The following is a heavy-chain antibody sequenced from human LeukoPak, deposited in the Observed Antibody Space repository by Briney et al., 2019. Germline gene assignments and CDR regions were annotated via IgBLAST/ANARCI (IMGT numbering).Heavy chain of an antibody. D-gene: IGHD3-22*01. CDR2: IIPILGIA. V-gene: IGHV1-69*04. CDR1: GGTFSSYA. CDR3: AREAYYDSSRKSWFDP. J-gene: IGHJ5*02. Sequence: ASVKVSCKASGGTFSSYAISWVRQAPGQGLGWMGRIIPILGIANYAQKFQGRVTITPDKSTSTAYMELSSLRSEDTAVYYCAREAYYDSSRKSWFDPWGQGTLVTVSS.